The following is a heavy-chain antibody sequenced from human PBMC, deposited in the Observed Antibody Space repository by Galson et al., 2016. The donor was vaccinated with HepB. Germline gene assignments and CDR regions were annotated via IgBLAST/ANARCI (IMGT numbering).Heavy chain of an antibody. CDR3: AGGSYYVV. V-gene: IGHV3-30*04. D-gene: IGHD1-26*01. CDR2: MSYDGSNK. Sequence: SLRLSCAASGFTFSTYAMHWVRQAPGKGLEWVAVMSYDGSNKYHSDSVKGRFTISRDNSKNTLYLQMNSLRAEDTAVYYCAGGSYYVVWGQGTLVTVSS. CDR1: GFTFSTYA. J-gene: IGHJ4*02.